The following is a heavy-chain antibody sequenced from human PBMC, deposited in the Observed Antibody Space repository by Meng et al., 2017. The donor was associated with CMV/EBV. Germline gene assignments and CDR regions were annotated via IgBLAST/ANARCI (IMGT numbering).Heavy chain of an antibody. CDR2: ISWNSGSI. V-gene: IGHV3-9*01. D-gene: IGHD2-2*01. J-gene: IGHJ4*02. CDR3: AKDSEYLRGFIDY. Sequence: GGSLRLSCAASGFTFDDYAMHWVRQAPGKGLEWVSGISWNSGSIGYADSVKGQFTISRDNAKNSLYLQMNSLRAEDTALYYCAKDSEYLRGFIDYWGQGTLVTVSS. CDR1: GFTFDDYA.